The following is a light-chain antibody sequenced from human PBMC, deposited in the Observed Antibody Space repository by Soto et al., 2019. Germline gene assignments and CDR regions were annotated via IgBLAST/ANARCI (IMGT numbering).Light chain of an antibody. J-gene: IGKJ1*01. CDR2: GAS. CDR3: LQDYSYPWT. V-gene: IGKV3-15*01. Sequence: EIVMSQSPATLSVSPGERATLSCRASQSVDINLAWYQKKAGQAPRLLIYGASTRATAIPARFSGSGSGTDFTLTISSLQPEDFATYYCLQDYSYPWTFGQGTKVDIK. CDR1: QSVDIN.